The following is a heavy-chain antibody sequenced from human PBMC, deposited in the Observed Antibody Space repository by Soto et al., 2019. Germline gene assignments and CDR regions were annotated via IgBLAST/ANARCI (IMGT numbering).Heavy chain of an antibody. D-gene: IGHD3-10*01. CDR3: ARDGYYYKDRGAFDI. CDR2: IKQDGSEI. V-gene: IGHV3-7*01. CDR1: GFSFGASW. J-gene: IGHJ3*02. Sequence: PGGSLRLSCAASGFSFGASWMAWVRQAPGKGLEWVADIKQDGSEINYVDSVKGRVTISRDNAKNTLYLQMNSLRAEDTAVYYCARDGYYYKDRGAFDIWGHGTMVTVSS.